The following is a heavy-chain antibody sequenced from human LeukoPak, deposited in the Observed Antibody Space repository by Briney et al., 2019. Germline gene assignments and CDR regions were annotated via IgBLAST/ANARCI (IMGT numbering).Heavy chain of an antibody. Sequence: PSETLSLTCAINGGSFSGYYVTWIRQAPGRGLEWIGEINPRGSTIHNPSLKSRVTISLDTSKNQFSLKLSSVPAAYTAVYYCARETKLLANPQYYFFMVVWGTGPTVTVSS. V-gene: IGHV4-34*01. J-gene: IGHJ6*03. CDR2: INPRGST. CDR3: ARETKLLANPQYYFFMVV. D-gene: IGHD1-26*01. CDR1: GGSFSGYY.